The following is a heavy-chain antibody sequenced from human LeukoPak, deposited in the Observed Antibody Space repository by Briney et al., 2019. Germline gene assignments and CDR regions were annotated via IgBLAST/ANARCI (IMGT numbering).Heavy chain of an antibody. V-gene: IGHV3-21*01. CDR3: TRDQNYDSSGYDAFDI. Sequence: GGSLRLSCAASGFTFSSYWMHWVRQAPGKGLEWVSSISSSTSSIYYADSVKGRFTISRDTAKNSLYLQMNSLRAEDTAVYYCTRDQNYDSSGYDAFDIWGQGTMVTVSS. CDR1: GFTFSSYW. D-gene: IGHD3-22*01. J-gene: IGHJ3*02. CDR2: ISSSTSSI.